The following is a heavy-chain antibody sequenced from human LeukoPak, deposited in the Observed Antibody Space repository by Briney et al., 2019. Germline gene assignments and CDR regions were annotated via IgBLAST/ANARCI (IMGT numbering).Heavy chain of an antibody. V-gene: IGHV2-70*01. Sequence: SGPTLVNPTQTLTLTCTFSGFSLSTSGMCVSWIRQPPGKALEWLALIDWDDDKYYSTSLKTRLTISKDTSPNQVVLTMTNMDHVDTATYYCARSGSVRDSSGYDFDYWGQGTLVTVSS. CDR2: IDWDDDK. CDR1: GFSLSTSGMC. J-gene: IGHJ4*02. CDR3: ARSGSVRDSSGYDFDY. D-gene: IGHD3-22*01.